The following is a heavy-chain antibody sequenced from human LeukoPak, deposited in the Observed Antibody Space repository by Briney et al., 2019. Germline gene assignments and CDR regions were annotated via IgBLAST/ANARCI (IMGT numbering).Heavy chain of an antibody. Sequence: XXRQPPGXGXEGXGEINXSGSTNYTPSLKSRVPISVDTSKNQFSLKLSSVTAADTAVYYCARGRSYYDFWSGPRTANWFDPWGQGTLVTVSS. J-gene: IGHJ5*02. D-gene: IGHD3-3*01. CDR2: INXSGST. V-gene: IGHV4-34*01. CDR3: ARGRSYYDFWSGPRTANWFDP.